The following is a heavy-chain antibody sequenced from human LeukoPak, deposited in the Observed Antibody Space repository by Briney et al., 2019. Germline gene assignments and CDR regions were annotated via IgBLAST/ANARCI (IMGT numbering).Heavy chain of an antibody. V-gene: IGHV3-74*01. D-gene: IGHD3-16*01. J-gene: IGHJ4*02. Sequence: GGSLRLSCAASGFTFSNFWLHWVRQAPGKGLEWVSRVTSDGSNINYADSVQGRFTISRDNAKNTLYLQMNSLRAEDTAVYYCARGGHSSFDYWGQGALVTVSS. CDR3: ARGGHSSFDY. CDR1: GFTFSNFW. CDR2: VTSDGSNI.